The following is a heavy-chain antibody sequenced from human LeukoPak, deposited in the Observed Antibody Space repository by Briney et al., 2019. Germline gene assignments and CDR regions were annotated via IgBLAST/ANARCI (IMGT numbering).Heavy chain of an antibody. J-gene: IGHJ6*03. CDR1: GFTFSSYA. CDR2: ISGSGGST. D-gene: IGHD6-6*01. V-gene: IGHV3-23*01. Sequence: GGSLRLSCAASGFTFSSYAMSWVRQAPGKGLEWVSAISGSGGSTYYADSVKGRFTISRDNSKNTLYLQMNSLRAEDTAVYYCAKADTRRPYYYYDMVFWGKGTTVTVSS. CDR3: AKADTRRPYYYYDMVF.